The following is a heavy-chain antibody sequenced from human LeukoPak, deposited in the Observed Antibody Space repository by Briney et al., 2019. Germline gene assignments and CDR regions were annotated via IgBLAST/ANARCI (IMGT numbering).Heavy chain of an antibody. Sequence: PSETLSLTCTVSGGSISSYYWSWIRQPPGKRLEWIGYIYYSGSTNYNPSLKSRVTISVDTSKNQFSLKLSSVTAADTAVYYCARDLGGSSWGSDAFDIWGQGTMVTVSS. CDR1: GGSISSYY. D-gene: IGHD6-13*01. CDR2: IYYSGST. V-gene: IGHV4-59*01. CDR3: ARDLGGSSWGSDAFDI. J-gene: IGHJ3*02.